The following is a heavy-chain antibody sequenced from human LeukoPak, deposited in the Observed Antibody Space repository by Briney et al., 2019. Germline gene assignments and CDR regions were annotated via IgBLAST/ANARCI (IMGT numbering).Heavy chain of an antibody. J-gene: IGHJ4*02. V-gene: IGHV3-30-3*01. CDR2: ISYDGSNK. D-gene: IGHD1-26*01. CDR3: AKDNFGDSGSYYDY. Sequence: GGPLRLSCAASGFTFSSYAMHWVRQAPGKGLEWVAVISYDGSNKYYADSVKGRFTISRDNSKNTLYLQMNSLRAEDTALYYCAKDNFGDSGSYYDYWGQGTLVTVSS. CDR1: GFTFSSYA.